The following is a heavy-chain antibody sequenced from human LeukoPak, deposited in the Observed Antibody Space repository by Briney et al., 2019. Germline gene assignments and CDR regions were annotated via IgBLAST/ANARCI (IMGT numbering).Heavy chain of an antibody. J-gene: IGHJ6*02. CDR1: GFTFSTYW. V-gene: IGHV3-7*04. CDR2: IKQDGSEE. Sequence: GGSLRLSCAASGFTFSTYWMSWVRQAPGKGLEWVANIKQDGSEEYYVDSVKGRFTISRDNAKNSMFLQTNSLRADDTAVYYCARATYCSSTTCYHDYYYGMDVWGQGTTVTVSS. D-gene: IGHD2-2*01. CDR3: ARATYCSSTTCYHDYYYGMDV.